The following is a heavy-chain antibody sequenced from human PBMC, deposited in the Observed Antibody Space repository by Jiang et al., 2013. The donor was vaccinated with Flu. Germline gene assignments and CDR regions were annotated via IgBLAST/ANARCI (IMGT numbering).Heavy chain of an antibody. CDR2: IRYDGNS. CDR1: GGSISSYY. J-gene: IGHJ3*02. D-gene: IGHD3-10*01. CDR3: ARVIRVITANAFDI. V-gene: IGHV4-59*01. Sequence: PGLVKPSETLSLTCTVSGGSISSYYWSWIRQPPGKGLEWIAYIRYDGNSNYNPSLRSRVTISIDTSKNQFSLKLSSVTAADTAVYYCARVIRVITANAFDIWGQGTMVTVSS.